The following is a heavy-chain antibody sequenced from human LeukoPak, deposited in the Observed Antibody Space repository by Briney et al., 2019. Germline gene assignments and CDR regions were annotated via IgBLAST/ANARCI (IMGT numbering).Heavy chain of an antibody. CDR2: INSDGSWA. V-gene: IGHV3-74*01. J-gene: IGHJ4*02. Sequence: GGSLRPSCAASGNYWMHWVRQAPGKGLVWVSHINSDGSWASYADSVKGRFTISKDNAKNTVYLQMNSLRAEDTAVYYCVSFYETYWGRGTLVTVSS. CDR1: GNYW. CDR3: VSFYETY. D-gene: IGHD2/OR15-2a*01.